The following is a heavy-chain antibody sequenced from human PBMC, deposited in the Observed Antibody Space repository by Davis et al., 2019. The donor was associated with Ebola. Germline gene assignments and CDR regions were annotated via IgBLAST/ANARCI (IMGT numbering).Heavy chain of an antibody. CDR3: ARRKLLDSRGGMDV. CDR1: GFTFSNYA. D-gene: IGHD1-1*01. J-gene: IGHJ6*02. CDR2: IGSRSNDI. Sequence: PGGSLRLSCAASGFTFSNYAMYWVRQAPGKGLEWLSHIGSRSNDISYADSVKGRFTISRDNAKSSLYLQMNSLRDDDTAVYLCARRKLLDSRGGMDVWGQGRTVTFSS. V-gene: IGHV3-48*02.